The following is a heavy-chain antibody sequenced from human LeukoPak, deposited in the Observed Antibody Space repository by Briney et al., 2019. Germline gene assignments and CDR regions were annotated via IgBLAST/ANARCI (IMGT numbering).Heavy chain of an antibody. D-gene: IGHD6-13*01. J-gene: IGHJ4*02. V-gene: IGHV4-4*07. CDR1: GGSIRSYY. CDR3: AREAQQQWGYFDN. CDR2: IYTSEST. Sequence: SETLSLPCTVSGGSIRSYYGMWIRRPGGKGLEWIGRIYTSESTNYNPSLKSPLPMSVDKPKNQFSLKLSSVTAADTAVYYCAREAQQQWGYFDNWGQGTLFSVSP.